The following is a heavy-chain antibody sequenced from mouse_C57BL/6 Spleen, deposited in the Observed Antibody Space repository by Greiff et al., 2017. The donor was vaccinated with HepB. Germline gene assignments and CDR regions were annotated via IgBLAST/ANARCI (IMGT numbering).Heavy chain of an antibody. D-gene: IGHD1-1*01. V-gene: IGHV5-4*01. CDR3: ARDRATVALDY. CDR1: GFTFSSYA. CDR2: ISDGGSYT. Sequence: EVKLVESGGGLVKPGGSLKLSCAASGFTFSSYAMSWVRQTPEKRLEWVATISDGGSYTYYPDNVKGRFTISRDNAKNKLYLQRRHLKSEDTAMYYCARDRATVALDYWGQGTTLTVSS. J-gene: IGHJ2*01.